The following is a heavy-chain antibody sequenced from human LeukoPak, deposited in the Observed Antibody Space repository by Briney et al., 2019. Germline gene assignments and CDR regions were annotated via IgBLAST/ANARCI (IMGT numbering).Heavy chain of an antibody. CDR2: IYYSGST. D-gene: IGHD4-23*01. V-gene: IGHV4-39*01. J-gene: IGHJ5*02. Sequence: PSETLSLTCTVSGGSVSSGTYYWSWIRQPPGKGLEWIGSIYYSGSTYYNPSLKSRVTISVDTSKNQFSLKLSSVTAADTAVYYCPLSSGGSHFFDPWGQGTLVTVSS. CDR3: PLSSGGSHFFDP. CDR1: GGSVSSGTYY.